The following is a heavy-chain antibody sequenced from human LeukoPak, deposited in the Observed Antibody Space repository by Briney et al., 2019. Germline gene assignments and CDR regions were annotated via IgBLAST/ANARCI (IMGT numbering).Heavy chain of an antibody. CDR3: ARSSIIAAAGPYYFDY. Sequence: SVKVSCKASGYTFTSYGISWVRQAPGQGLEWMGGIIPIFGTANYAQKFQGRVTITADRSTSTAYMELSSLRPEDTAVYYCARSSIIAAAGPYYFDYWGQGTLVTVSS. J-gene: IGHJ4*02. CDR2: IIPIFGTA. D-gene: IGHD6-13*01. CDR1: GYTFTSYG. V-gene: IGHV1-69*06.